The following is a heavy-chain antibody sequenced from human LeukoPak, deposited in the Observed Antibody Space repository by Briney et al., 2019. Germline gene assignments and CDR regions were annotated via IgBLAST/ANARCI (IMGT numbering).Heavy chain of an antibody. CDR3: ARQGREWLYYAFDI. CDR1: GGSISSSSYY. J-gene: IGHJ3*02. D-gene: IGHD3-3*01. CDR2: IYYSGST. Sequence: SETLSLTCTVSGGSISSSSYYWGWTRQPPGKGLEWIGSIYYSGSTYYNPSLKSRVTISVDTSKNQFSLKLSSVTAADTAVYYCARQGREWLYYAFDIWGQGTMVTVSS. V-gene: IGHV4-39*01.